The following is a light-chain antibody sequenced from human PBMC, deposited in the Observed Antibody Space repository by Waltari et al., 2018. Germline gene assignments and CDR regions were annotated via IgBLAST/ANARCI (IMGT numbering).Light chain of an antibody. J-gene: IGKJ1*01. Sequence: EIVLTQSPGTLSLSPGERATLSCRASQSISRYLVWYQQKPGQAPRLLIYEASRRATGIPDRFSGSGSGTDFSLTISRLDPEDFAVYYCQNYERLPATFGQGTKVEIK. CDR2: EAS. CDR3: QNYERLPAT. CDR1: QSISRY. V-gene: IGKV3-20*01.